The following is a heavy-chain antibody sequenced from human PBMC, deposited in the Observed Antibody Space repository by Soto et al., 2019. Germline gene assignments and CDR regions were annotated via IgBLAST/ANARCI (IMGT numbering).Heavy chain of an antibody. CDR2: IHYSGST. D-gene: IGHD6-13*01. Sequence: SETLSLTCTVSGGSISISSYYWGWIRQPPGKGLEWIGSIHYSGSTYYNPSLKSRVTMSIDTTKNQFSLKLSSVTAADTAIYYCARGVASSSRTSLIYWGQGALVTVSS. CDR3: ARGVASSSRTSLIY. CDR1: GGSISISSYY. V-gene: IGHV4-39*07. J-gene: IGHJ4*02.